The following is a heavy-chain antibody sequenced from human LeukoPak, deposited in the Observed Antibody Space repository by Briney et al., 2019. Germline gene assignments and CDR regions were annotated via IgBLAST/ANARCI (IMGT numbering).Heavy chain of an antibody. V-gene: IGHV3-9*01. CDR1: GFAFDDYA. CDR2: ISWNSGSI. J-gene: IGHJ3*02. Sequence: QAGGSLRLSCAASGFAFDDYAMHWVRQAPGKGLEWVSGISWNSGSIGYADSVKGRFTISRDNAKNSLYLQMNSLRAEDTALYYCAKDMGYGDYVGAFDIWGQGTMVTVSS. D-gene: IGHD4-17*01. CDR3: AKDMGYGDYVGAFDI.